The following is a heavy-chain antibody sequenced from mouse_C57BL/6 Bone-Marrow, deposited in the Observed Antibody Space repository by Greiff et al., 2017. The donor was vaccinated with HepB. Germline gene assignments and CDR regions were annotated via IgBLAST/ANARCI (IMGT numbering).Heavy chain of an antibody. V-gene: IGHV5-4*01. J-gene: IGHJ3*01. CDR1: GFTFSSYA. CDR3: ARDPFITTVPFAY. D-gene: IGHD1-1*01. Sequence: EVKLMESGGGLVKPGGSLKLSCAASGFTFSSYAMSWVRQTPEKRLEWVATISDGGSYTYYPDNVKGRFTISRDNAKNNLYLQMSHLKSEDTAMYYCARDPFITTVPFAYWGQGTLVTVSA. CDR2: ISDGGSYT.